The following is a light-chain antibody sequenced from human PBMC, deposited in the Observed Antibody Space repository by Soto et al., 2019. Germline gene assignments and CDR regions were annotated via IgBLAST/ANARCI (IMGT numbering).Light chain of an antibody. CDR2: KAS. Sequence: DIQMTQSPSILSASVGDRVTITCRASQSIGSWVAWYQQKPGKAPKLLIYKASSLESGVPSRFSGSGSGTEFTLTISSLQPDDFATYYCQQYNSYPWTFGQGTKVDIK. V-gene: IGKV1-5*03. CDR3: QQYNSYPWT. J-gene: IGKJ1*01. CDR1: QSIGSW.